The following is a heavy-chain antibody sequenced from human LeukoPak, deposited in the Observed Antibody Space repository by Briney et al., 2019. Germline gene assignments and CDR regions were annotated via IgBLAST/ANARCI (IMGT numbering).Heavy chain of an antibody. CDR3: ARGSDYYYYMDV. Sequence: ASVKVSCKASGYTFSAYYINWVRQAPGQGLEWMGWINPNTGGTNYAQKFQGRVTMTRDMSISTVYMELSSLRSEDTAVYYCARGSDYYYYMDVWGKGTTVTVSS. V-gene: IGHV1-2*02. CDR2: INPNTGGT. CDR1: GYTFSAYY. J-gene: IGHJ6*03.